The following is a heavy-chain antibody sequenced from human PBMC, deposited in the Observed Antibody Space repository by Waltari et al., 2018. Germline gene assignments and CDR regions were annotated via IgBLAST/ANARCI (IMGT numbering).Heavy chain of an antibody. CDR2: IYSGGST. V-gene: IGHV3-66*01. Sequence: EVQLVESGGGLVQPGGSLRLSCAASGFTVSSYYMSWVRQAPGKGLEWVSVIYSGGSTYYADSVKGRFTISRDNSKNTLYLQMNSLRAEDTAVYYCVRGPTLDAVGFDYWGQGTLVTVSS. CDR1: GFTVSSYY. J-gene: IGHJ4*02. CDR3: VRGPTLDAVGFDY. D-gene: IGHD1-26*01.